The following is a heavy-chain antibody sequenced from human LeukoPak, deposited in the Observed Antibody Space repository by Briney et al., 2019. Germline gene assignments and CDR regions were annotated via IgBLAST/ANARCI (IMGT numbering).Heavy chain of an antibody. CDR2: ISSSSSYI. D-gene: IGHD2-21*02. CDR1: GFTFSSYS. V-gene: IGHV3-21*01. Sequence: KAGGSLRLSCAASGFTFSSYSMNWVRQAPGKGLEWVSSISSSSSYIYYADSVKGRFTISRDNAKNSLYLQMNSLRAEDTAVYYCARDTWPETGLAYCGGDCYSSAFDIWGQGTMVTVSS. J-gene: IGHJ3*02. CDR3: ARDTWPETGLAYCGGDCYSSAFDI.